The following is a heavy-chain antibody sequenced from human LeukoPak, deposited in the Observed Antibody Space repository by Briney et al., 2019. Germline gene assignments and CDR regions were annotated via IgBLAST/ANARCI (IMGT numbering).Heavy chain of an antibody. CDR1: GYTFTGYY. D-gene: IGHD3-10*01. CDR2: INPNSGGT. J-gene: IGHJ6*04. V-gene: IGHV1-2*06. CDR3: AREASVTMPLDV. Sequence: ASVKVSCKASGYTFTGYYMHWVRQAPGQGLEWMGRINPNSGGTNYAQKFQGRDTMTRDTSISTAYMELSRLRSDDTAVYYCAREASVTMPLDVWGKGTTVTVSS.